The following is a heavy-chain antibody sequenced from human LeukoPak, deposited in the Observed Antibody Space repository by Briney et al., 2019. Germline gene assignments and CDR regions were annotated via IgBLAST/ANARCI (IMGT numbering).Heavy chain of an antibody. CDR3: ATAVNDWQLVYHYFDY. V-gene: IGHV4-39*07. D-gene: IGHD2-2*02. Sequence: PSETLSLTCTVSGGSISSSSYYWGWIRQPPGRGLEWIGSIYYSGSTYYNPSLKSRVTISVDTSKNQFSLKLSSVTAADTAVYYCATAVNDWQLVYHYFDYWGQGTLVTVSS. CDR1: GGSISSSSYY. CDR2: IYYSGST. J-gene: IGHJ4*02.